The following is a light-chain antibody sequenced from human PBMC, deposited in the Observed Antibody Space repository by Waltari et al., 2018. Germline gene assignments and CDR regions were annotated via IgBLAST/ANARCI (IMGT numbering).Light chain of an antibody. J-gene: IGKJ1*01. CDR3: QQYRNLWT. CDR1: QSLSNW. CDR2: KAS. Sequence: VPIPCRASQSLSNWLAWDQQKPGKAPKVLIYKASTLESGVPSRFSGSGSGTEFTLTISSLQPDDFATYYCQQYRNLWTFGQGTKVEIK. V-gene: IGKV1-5*03.